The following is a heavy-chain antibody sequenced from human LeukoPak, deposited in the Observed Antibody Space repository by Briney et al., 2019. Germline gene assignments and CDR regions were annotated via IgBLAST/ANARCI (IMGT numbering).Heavy chain of an antibody. D-gene: IGHD3-16*01. Sequence: PGESLKISRKGSGYSFTSYWIGWVRQMPGKGLEWMGIIYPGDSDARYSPSFQGQVTISVDKSITTAYLQWSSLKASDSAMYYCARQITFGGVEFDPWGQGTLVTVSS. CDR1: GYSFTSYW. J-gene: IGHJ5*02. V-gene: IGHV5-51*01. CDR3: ARQITFGGVEFDP. CDR2: IYPGDSDA.